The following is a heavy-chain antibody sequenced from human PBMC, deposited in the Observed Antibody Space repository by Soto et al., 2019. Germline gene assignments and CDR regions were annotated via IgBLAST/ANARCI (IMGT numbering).Heavy chain of an antibody. CDR3: AKGYYPYYDSSGRGYYFDY. CDR1: GFHFGPFW. V-gene: IGHV3-74*01. J-gene: IGHJ4*02. CDR2: INSDGSTI. D-gene: IGHD3-22*01. Sequence: GGSLRLSCAASGFHFGPFWMHWVRQAPGKGLVWVSHINSDGSTIVYADSVKGRFTISRDNSKNTLDLQMTSLRAEETAVYYCAKGYYPYYDSSGRGYYFDYWGQGTLVPVSS.